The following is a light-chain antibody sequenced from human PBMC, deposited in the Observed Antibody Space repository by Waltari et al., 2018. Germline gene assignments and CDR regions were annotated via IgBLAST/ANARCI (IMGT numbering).Light chain of an antibody. J-gene: IGKJ2*03. CDR1: QTLLHSNGNTY. Sequence: DVVMTQSPLSLPITPGQPASISCRSSQTLLHSNGNTYLSWYQQTPGQPPRRLIYEVSNQDSGVPDRFSGRGAGTDFTLKISRVEAEDVGVYYCGQGTHLPYSFGQGTKVEIK. V-gene: IGKV2-30*02. CDR3: GQGTHLPYS. CDR2: EVS.